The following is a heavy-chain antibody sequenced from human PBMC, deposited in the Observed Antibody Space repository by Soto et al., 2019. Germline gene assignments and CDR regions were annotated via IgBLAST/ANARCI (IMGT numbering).Heavy chain of an antibody. CDR2: ISSNGGST. J-gene: IGHJ4*02. CDR3: VSKAGPGDYYDSSGYYGPR. Sequence: QSGGSLRLSCSASGFTFSSYAMHWVRQAPGKGLEYVSAISSNGGSTYYADSVKGRFTISRDNSKNTLYLQMSSLRAEDTAVYYCVSKAGPGDYYDSSGYYGPRWGQGTLVTVSS. D-gene: IGHD3-22*01. V-gene: IGHV3-64D*06. CDR1: GFTFSSYA.